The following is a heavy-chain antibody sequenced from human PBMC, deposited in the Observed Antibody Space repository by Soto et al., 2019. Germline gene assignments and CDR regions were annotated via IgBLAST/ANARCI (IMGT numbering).Heavy chain of an antibody. D-gene: IGHD3-22*01. CDR3: AISLNYYDSSGYMSFDY. CDR1: GGTFSSYA. Sequence: SVKVSCKASGGTFSSYAISWVRQAPGQGLEWMGGIIPIFGTANYAQKFQGRVTITADKSTSTAYMELSSLRSADTAVYYCAISLNYYDSSGYMSFDYWGQGTLVTVSS. J-gene: IGHJ4*02. V-gene: IGHV1-69*06. CDR2: IIPIFGTA.